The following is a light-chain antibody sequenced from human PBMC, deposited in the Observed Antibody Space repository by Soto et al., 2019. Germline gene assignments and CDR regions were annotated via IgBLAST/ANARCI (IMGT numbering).Light chain of an antibody. J-gene: IGKJ5*01. CDR3: QHYQSGHPIT. CDR1: QSVGTR. V-gene: IGKV3-20*01. CDR2: GAS. Sequence: EILLTQSPDTLSLSPGERRTLSCRAAQSVGTRLAWYQHKTGQAPRILISGASSRATGIPDRFTGSGSDTSFTLTISRLEPEDFALYYCQHYQSGHPITFGQGTRLEIK.